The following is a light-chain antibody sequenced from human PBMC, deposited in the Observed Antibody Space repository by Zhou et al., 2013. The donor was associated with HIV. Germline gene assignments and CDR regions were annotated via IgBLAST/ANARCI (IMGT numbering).Light chain of an antibody. V-gene: IGKV1-5*01. CDR2: GAS. CDR1: QSVSTY. CDR3: QQYNTYWT. J-gene: IGKJ1*01. Sequence: DIQMTQSPSTLSASVGDRITITCRASQSVSTYLAWYQQRPGRAPKLLVSGASTLESGVPSRFSGSGSGTEFSLTITALQPDDFATYYCQQYNTYWTFGQGTKVEIK.